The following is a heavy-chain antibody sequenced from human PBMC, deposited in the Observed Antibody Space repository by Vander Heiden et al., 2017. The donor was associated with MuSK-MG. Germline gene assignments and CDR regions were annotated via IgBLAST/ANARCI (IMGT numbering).Heavy chain of an antibody. Sequence: QITFKASGPTLVTPTQTLTLTCSFSGFSPSTDGVGVGWIRQPTGKALEWLAFIYWNDDNHYRPLLSSRLTITKDTSNNQVLLTMTNMDPVETATYYCVNRGLTTARVGVAWCDPWGQGTLVTVSS. V-gene: IGHV2-5*01. J-gene: IGHJ5*02. CDR1: GFSPSTDGVG. D-gene: IGHD3-3*01. CDR2: IYWNDDN. CDR3: VNRGLTTARVGVAWCDP.